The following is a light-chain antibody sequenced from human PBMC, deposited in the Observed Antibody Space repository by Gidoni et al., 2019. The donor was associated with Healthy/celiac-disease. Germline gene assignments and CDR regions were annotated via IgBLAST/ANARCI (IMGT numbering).Light chain of an antibody. CDR2: GAS. J-gene: IGKJ1*01. CDR3: QQYGSSPWT. V-gene: IGKV3-20*01. Sequence: EIVLPQSPGTLSISPGERATLSCRASQSVSSSYLAWYQQKPGQAPRLLIYGASSRATGIPDRFSGSGSGTDFTLTISRLEPEDFAVYYCQQYGSSPWTFGQGTKVEIK. CDR1: QSVSSSY.